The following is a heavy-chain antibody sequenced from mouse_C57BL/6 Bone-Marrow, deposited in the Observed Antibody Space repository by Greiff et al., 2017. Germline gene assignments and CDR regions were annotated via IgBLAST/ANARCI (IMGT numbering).Heavy chain of an antibody. CDR2: INPNNGGT. CDR1: GYTFTDYN. CDR3: ARPIYYYGSSYGY. D-gene: IGHD1-1*01. J-gene: IGHJ2*01. Sequence: DVQLQESGPELVKPGASVKMSCKASGYTFTDYNMHWVKQSHGKSLEWIGYINPNNGGTSYNQKFKGKATLTVNKSSSTAYMELRSLTSEDSAVYYCARPIYYYGSSYGYWGQGTTLTVSS. V-gene: IGHV1-22*01.